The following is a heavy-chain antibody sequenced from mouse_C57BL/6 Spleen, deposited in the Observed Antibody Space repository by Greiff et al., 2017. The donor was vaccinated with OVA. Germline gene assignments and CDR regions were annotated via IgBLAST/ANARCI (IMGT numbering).Heavy chain of an antibody. CDR1: GYTFTDYE. V-gene: IGHV1-15*01. Sequence: QVHVKQSGAELVRPGASVTLSCKASGYTFTDYEMHWVKQTPVHGLEWIGAIDPETGGTAYNQKFKGKAILTADKSSSTAYMELRSLTSEASAVYYCTRSVVAKGFDYWGQGTTLTVSS. D-gene: IGHD1-1*01. CDR2: IDPETGGT. J-gene: IGHJ2*01. CDR3: TRSVVAKGFDY.